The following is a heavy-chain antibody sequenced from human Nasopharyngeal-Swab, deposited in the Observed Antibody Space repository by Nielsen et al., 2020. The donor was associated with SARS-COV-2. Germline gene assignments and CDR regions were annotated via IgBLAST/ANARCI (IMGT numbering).Heavy chain of an antibody. CDR1: GFSFNTYA. Sequence: GESLKISCAASGFSFNTYAMSWVRQAPGKVLEWVSAITSSGANTYYADSVKGRFTISRDNSKNTLYLQMNSLRADDTAVYYCAKDRSGSYDYWGQGTLVTVSS. J-gene: IGHJ4*02. D-gene: IGHD1-26*01. V-gene: IGHV3-23*01. CDR3: AKDRSGSYDY. CDR2: ITSSGANT.